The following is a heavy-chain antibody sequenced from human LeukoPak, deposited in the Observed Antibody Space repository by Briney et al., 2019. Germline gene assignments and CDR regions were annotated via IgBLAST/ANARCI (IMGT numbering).Heavy chain of an antibody. CDR3: ANFMAYNWFDP. V-gene: IGHV3-23*01. Sequence: GGSLRLSCAASGFTFSSYAMSWVRQAPGKGLEWVSAICGSGGSTYYADSVKGRFTISRDNSKNTLYLQMNSLRAEDTAVYYCANFMAYNWFDPWGQGTLVTVSS. D-gene: IGHD5-24*01. CDR2: ICGSGGST. CDR1: GFTFSSYA. J-gene: IGHJ5*02.